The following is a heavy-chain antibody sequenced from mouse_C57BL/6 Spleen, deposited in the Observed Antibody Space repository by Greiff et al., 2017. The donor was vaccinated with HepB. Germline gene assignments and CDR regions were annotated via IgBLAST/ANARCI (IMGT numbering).Heavy chain of an antibody. CDR3: ARRITTPSYFEY. J-gene: IGHJ2*01. CDR1: GYAFSSSW. Sequence: QVQLKQSGPELVKPGASVKISCKASGYAFSSSWMNWVKQRPGKGLEWIGRIYPGDGDTNYNGKFKGKAKLTADKSSSTAYMTLSRLTSEDAAVYFCARRITTPSYFEYWGQGTTLTVSS. CDR2: IYPGDGDT. D-gene: IGHD1-1*01. V-gene: IGHV1-82*01.